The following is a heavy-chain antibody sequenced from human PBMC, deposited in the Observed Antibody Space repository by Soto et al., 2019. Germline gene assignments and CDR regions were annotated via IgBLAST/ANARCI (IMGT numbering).Heavy chain of an antibody. V-gene: IGHV5-51*01. CDR3: ARHSGVAEDGTD. D-gene: IGHD6-13*01. Sequence: PVESLKISCKGSGYSFTTNWIGWVRQMPGKGLEWMGVIYPADSDTRYSPSFQGQVAISADKSINTAYLQWSSLKASDTAMYYCARHSGVAEDGTDWGQGTLVTVSS. J-gene: IGHJ1*01. CDR1: GYSFTTNW. CDR2: IYPADSDT.